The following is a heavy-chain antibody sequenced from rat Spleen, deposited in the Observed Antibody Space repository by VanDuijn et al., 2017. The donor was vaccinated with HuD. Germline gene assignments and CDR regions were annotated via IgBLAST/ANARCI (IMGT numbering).Heavy chain of an antibody. CDR2: INTGGGNT. CDR3: VRGGYNYGWFAY. J-gene: IGHJ3*01. Sequence: EVQLVESGGGLVQPGRSLKLSCAASGFTYSNYVMAWVSQAPTKGLEWVASINTGGGNTYYRDSVKGRFTISRDNAKNTLYLQMDSLRSEDTATYDWVRGGYNYGWFAYWGQGTLVTVSS. CDR1: GFTYSNYV. D-gene: IGHD1-9*01. V-gene: IGHV5S13*01.